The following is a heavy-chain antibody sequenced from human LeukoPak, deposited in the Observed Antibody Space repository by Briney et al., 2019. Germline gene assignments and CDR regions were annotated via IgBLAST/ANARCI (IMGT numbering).Heavy chain of an antibody. V-gene: IGHV4-4*07. CDR1: GGSISAYY. D-gene: IGHD3-10*02. Sequence: SETLSLTCTVSGGSISAYYWSWIRQPAGKGLEWIGQIYSNGTTNYNPSLQSRVTMSVDTSKNQFSLKLNSVTAADTAVYYCARDSLFDVGWFDPWGQGTLVTVSS. J-gene: IGHJ5*02. CDR3: ARDSLFDVGWFDP. CDR2: IYSNGTT.